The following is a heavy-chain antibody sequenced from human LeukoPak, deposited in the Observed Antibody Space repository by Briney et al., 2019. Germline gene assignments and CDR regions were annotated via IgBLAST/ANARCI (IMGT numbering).Heavy chain of an antibody. J-gene: IGHJ4*02. CDR2: INTNTGNP. CDR3: ARAEVSCTGATCFSY. Sequence: ASVKVSCKASGYPFTNYAMNWVRQAPGQGLEYIGWINTNTGNPTYAQGFTGRFVFSLDASASTAYLQISSLKSEDTAVYYCARAEVSCTGATCFSYWGQGTLVTVSS. CDR1: GYPFTNYA. V-gene: IGHV7-4-1*02. D-gene: IGHD2-15*01.